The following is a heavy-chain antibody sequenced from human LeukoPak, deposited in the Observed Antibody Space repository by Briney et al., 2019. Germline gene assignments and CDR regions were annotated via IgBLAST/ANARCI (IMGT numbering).Heavy chain of an antibody. Sequence: SETLSLTCTVSGDSISSYYWSWIRQPPGKGLEWIAYIYYSGSTNYNPSLKSRANISIDTSKNQFSLNLSSVTAADTAVYYCARSPTVTILFDYWGQGTLVTVSS. CDR1: GDSISSYY. D-gene: IGHD4-17*01. V-gene: IGHV4-59*01. CDR2: IYYSGST. CDR3: ARSPTVTILFDY. J-gene: IGHJ4*02.